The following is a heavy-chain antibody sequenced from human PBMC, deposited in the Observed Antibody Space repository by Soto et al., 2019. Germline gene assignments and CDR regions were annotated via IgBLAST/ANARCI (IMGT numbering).Heavy chain of an antibody. CDR2: ISYDGSNK. Sequence: GGSLRLSCAASGFTFSSYAMHWVRQAPGKGLEWVAVISYDGSNKYYADSVKGRFTISRDNSKNTLYLQMNSLRAEDTAVYYCARDAGEQLYFDYWGQGTLVTVSS. CDR3: ARDAGEQLYFDY. D-gene: IGHD3-16*01. V-gene: IGHV3-30*04. J-gene: IGHJ4*02. CDR1: GFTFSSYA.